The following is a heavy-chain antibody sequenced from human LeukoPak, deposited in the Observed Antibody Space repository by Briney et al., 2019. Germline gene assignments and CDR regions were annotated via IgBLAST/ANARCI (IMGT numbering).Heavy chain of an antibody. V-gene: IGHV3-30*03. CDR3: ARGGLRFLEWSSRFYYMDV. D-gene: IGHD3-3*01. Sequence: GGSLRLSCAASGFTFSSYGMHWVRQAPGKGLEWVAVISYDGSSKYYADSVKGRFTISRDNSKNTLYLQMNSLRAEDTAVYYCARGGLRFLEWSSRFYYMDVWGKGTTVTVSS. CDR1: GFTFSSYG. J-gene: IGHJ6*03. CDR2: ISYDGSSK.